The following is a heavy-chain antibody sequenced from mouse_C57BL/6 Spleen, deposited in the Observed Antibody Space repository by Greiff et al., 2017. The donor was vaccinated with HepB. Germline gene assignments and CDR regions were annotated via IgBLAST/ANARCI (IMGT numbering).Heavy chain of an antibody. CDR3: ARKGYSNGAMDY. Sequence: VQLQQSGGGLVQPGGSLKLSCAASGIDFSRYWMSWVRRAPGKGLEWIGEINPDSSTINYAPSLKDKFIISRDNAKNTLYLQMSKVRSEDTALYYGARKGYSNGAMDYWGQGTSVTVSS. J-gene: IGHJ4*01. CDR1: GIDFSRYW. CDR2: INPDSSTI. V-gene: IGHV4-1*01. D-gene: IGHD2-5*01.